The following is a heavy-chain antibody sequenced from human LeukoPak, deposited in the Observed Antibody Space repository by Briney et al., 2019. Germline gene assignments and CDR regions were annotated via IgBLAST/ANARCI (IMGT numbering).Heavy chain of an antibody. CDR2: INHSGST. J-gene: IGHJ5*02. CDR1: GFSFSSYW. Sequence: GSLRLSCAASGFSFSSYWMSWIRQPPGKGLEWIGEINHSGSTNYNPSLKSRVTISVDTSKNQFSLRLSSVTAADTAVYYCARDRIAAAGSDPWGQGTLVTVSS. D-gene: IGHD6-13*01. V-gene: IGHV4-34*01. CDR3: ARDRIAAAGSDP.